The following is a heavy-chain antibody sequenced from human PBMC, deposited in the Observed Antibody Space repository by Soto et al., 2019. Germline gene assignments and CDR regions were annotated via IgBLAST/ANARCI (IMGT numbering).Heavy chain of an antibody. CDR3: ARGMTYYDFWSGPWDYYYYYGMDV. D-gene: IGHD3-3*01. CDR2: ISYDGSNK. Sequence: HPGGSLRLSCAASGFTFSSYGMHWVRQAPGKGLEWVAVISYDGSNKYYADSVKGRFTISRDNSKNTLYLQMNSLRAEDTAVYYCARGMTYYDFWSGPWDYYYYYGMDVWGQGTTVTVSS. J-gene: IGHJ6*02. CDR1: GFTFSSYG. V-gene: IGHV3-30*03.